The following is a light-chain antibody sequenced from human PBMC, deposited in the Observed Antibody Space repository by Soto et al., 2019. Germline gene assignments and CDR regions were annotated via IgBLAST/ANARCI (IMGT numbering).Light chain of an antibody. CDR1: QSVSSSY. V-gene: IGKV3D-20*02. Sequence: EIVLTQSPGTLSLSPVERATLSCRASQSVSSSYLAWYQQKPGQAPRLLIYDASNRATGIPARFSGSGSGTDFTLTISSLEPEDFAVYYCQQRSSWPGTFGQGTKVDIK. J-gene: IGKJ1*01. CDR2: DAS. CDR3: QQRSSWPGT.